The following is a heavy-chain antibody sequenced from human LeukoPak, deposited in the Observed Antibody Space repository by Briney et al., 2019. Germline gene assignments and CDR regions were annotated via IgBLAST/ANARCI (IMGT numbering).Heavy chain of an antibody. J-gene: IGHJ6*02. CDR3: AGFFGVDSGTYGMDV. CDR1: GYTFTSYG. CDR2: ISAYNGNT. V-gene: IGHV1-18*01. Sequence: GASVKVSCKASGYTFTSYGISWVRQAPGQGLEWMGWISAYNGNTNYAQKLQGRVTMTTDTSTSTAYMELRSLRSDDTAVYYCAGFFGVDSGTYGMDVWGQGTTVTVSS. D-gene: IGHD3-10*01.